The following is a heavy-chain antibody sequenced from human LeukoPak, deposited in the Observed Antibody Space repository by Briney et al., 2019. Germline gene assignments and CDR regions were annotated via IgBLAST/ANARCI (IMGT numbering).Heavy chain of an antibody. J-gene: IGHJ4*02. CDR2: IRTSSGGI. V-gene: IGHV3-48*02. D-gene: IGHD2-21*02. CDR3: ARDDSWAFDY. CDR1: GFTFCRYS. Sequence: GGSLRLSCAASGFTFCRYSVNWVHQAPGKGLEWVAYIRTSSGGIYYADSVKGRFTISTDTAKNSLYLEMNNLRDGDTAVYYCARDDSWAFDYWGQGTLVTVSS.